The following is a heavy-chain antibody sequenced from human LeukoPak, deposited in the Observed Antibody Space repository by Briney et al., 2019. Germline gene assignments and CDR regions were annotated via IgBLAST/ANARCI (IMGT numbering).Heavy chain of an antibody. D-gene: IGHD6-19*01. CDR2: INANSGTR. Sequence: GGSLRLSCAASGFAFSVYAMSWLRQPPGKGLEWVSTINANSGTRSYAASVRGRFTISRDNSKNTLYLQLNTLRADDTATYHCAKPISGGLAVTADWFHPWGQGTLVVVSS. CDR1: GFAFSVYA. CDR3: AKPISGGLAVTADWFHP. V-gene: IGHV3-23*01. J-gene: IGHJ5*01.